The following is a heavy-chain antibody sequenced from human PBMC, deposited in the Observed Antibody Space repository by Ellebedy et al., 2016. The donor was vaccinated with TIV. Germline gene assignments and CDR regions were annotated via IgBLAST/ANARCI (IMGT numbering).Heavy chain of an antibody. CDR1: GYIFIYRY. CDR2: ISAYNGNT. CDR3: ARLYYYDSSGHRYYYYGMDV. V-gene: IGHV1-18*04. D-gene: IGHD3-22*01. J-gene: IGHJ6*02. Sequence: AASVKVSCKASGYIFIYRYLFWVRQAPGQGLEWMGWISAYNGNTNYAQKLQGRVTMTTDTSTSTAYMELRSLRSDDTAVYYCARLYYYDSSGHRYYYYGMDVWGQGTTVTVSS.